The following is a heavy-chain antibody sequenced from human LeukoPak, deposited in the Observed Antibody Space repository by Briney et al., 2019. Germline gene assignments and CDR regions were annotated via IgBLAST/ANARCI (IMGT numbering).Heavy chain of an antibody. V-gene: IGHV4-61*08. CDR3: ARGARGGYSLDY. CDR2: IYYSGST. D-gene: IGHD3-10*01. J-gene: IGHJ4*02. Sequence: SETLSLTCTVSGGSISSGDYYWSWIRQPPGKGLEWIGYIYYSGSTNYNPSLKSRVTISVDTSKNQFSLKLSSVTAADTAVYYCARGARGGYSLDYWGQGTLVTVSS. CDR1: GGSISSGDYY.